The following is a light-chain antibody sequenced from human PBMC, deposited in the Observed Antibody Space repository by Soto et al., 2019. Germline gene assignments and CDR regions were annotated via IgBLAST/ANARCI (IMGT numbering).Light chain of an antibody. J-gene: IGLJ1*01. V-gene: IGLV2-14*01. Sequence: QSALTQPASVSGSPGQSITISCTGTSSDVGGYNYVSWYQQHPGKAPKLMIYDVSNRPSGVSNRFSGSKSGNTASLTISGLQAEDDADYYGSSYTSSSSLSGFGSGTNVTGL. CDR1: SSDVGGYNY. CDR2: DVS. CDR3: SSYTSSSSLSG.